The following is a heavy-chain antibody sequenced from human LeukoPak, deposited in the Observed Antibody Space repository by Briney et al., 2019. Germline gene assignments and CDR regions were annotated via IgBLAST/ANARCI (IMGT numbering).Heavy chain of an antibody. CDR2: INPNSGGT. D-gene: IGHD3-16*01. Sequence: APVKVSCKTSGYTFADFYIHWGRQAPGQGLEWMGWINPNSGGTNYAQKFQDWVTMTIDTSISTAYLELRRLRSDDTAIYYCARGYYDTAGAAFDMWGHGTMVTVSS. CDR3: ARGYYDTAGAAFDM. CDR1: GYTFADFY. J-gene: IGHJ3*02. V-gene: IGHV1-2*04.